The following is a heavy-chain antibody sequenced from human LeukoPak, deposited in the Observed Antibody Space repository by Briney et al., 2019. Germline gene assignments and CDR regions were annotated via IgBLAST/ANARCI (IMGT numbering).Heavy chain of an antibody. CDR1: GGSISSYY. Sequence: PSETLSLTCTVSGGSISSYYWSWIRQPPGKGLEWIGYIYYSGSPNYNPSLKSRVTISVDTSKNQFSLKLSSVTAADTAVYYCARHVKTRPPASNDYWGQGTLVTVSS. CDR2: IYYSGSP. D-gene: IGHD4-11*01. J-gene: IGHJ4*02. CDR3: ARHVKTRPPASNDY. V-gene: IGHV4-59*08.